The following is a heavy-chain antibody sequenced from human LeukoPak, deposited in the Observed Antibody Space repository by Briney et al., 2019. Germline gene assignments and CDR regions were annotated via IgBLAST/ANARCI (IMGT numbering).Heavy chain of an antibody. J-gene: IGHJ3*02. V-gene: IGHV4-38-2*01. CDR2: IHDSGGA. CDR1: GYSISSGYY. Sequence: PSETLSLTCAVSGYSISSGYYWGWIRQPPGKGLEWIGSIHDSGGAFYNPSLKSRVTISVDTSKNHLSLKLRSVTAADTAVYYCARWEASRVAFDIWGQGTLVTVSS. CDR3: ARWEASRVAFDI. D-gene: IGHD1-26*01.